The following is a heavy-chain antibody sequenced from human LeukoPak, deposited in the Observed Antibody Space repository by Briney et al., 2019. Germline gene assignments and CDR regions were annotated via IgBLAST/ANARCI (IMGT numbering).Heavy chain of an antibody. D-gene: IGHD2-2*01. V-gene: IGHV3-48*04. Sequence: GGSLRLSCAASGFTFSSYSMNWVRQAPGKGLEGVSYISSSSSTIYYADSVKGRFTISRDNAKNSLYLQMNSLRAEDTAVYYCAREELTSCFDYWGQGTLVTVSS. J-gene: IGHJ4*02. CDR1: GFTFSSYS. CDR2: ISSSSSTI. CDR3: AREELTSCFDY.